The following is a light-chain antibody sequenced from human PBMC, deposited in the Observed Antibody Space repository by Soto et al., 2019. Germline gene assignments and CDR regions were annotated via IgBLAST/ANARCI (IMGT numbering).Light chain of an antibody. J-gene: IGKJ4*01. CDR2: GAS. CDR3: QHYGTSPLT. Sequence: EIVLTQSPGTLSLSPGERATLSCRASQSVSSSYLAWYQQKPGQAPRLLIYGASSRATGIPDRFSGSGSGTDFTLTSSRLEPEDFAVYYCQHYGTSPLTFRGGTKVDIK. V-gene: IGKV3-20*01. CDR1: QSVSSSY.